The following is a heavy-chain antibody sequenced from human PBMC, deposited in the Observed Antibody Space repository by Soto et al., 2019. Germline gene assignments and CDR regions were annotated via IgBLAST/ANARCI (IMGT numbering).Heavy chain of an antibody. CDR2: IKQDGSEK. CDR1: GFTFSSSG. V-gene: IGHV3-7*04. J-gene: IGHJ6*02. CDR3: ARGGVLRYFDWLLPGTSNYYYYGMDV. D-gene: IGHD3-9*01. Sequence: GGSLRLSCAASGFTFSSSGRSWVRQAPGKGLEWVANIKQDGSEKSYVDSVKGRFTIPRDNAKNSLYLQMHSLRAEDTAVYYCARGGVLRYFDWLLPGTSNYYYYGMDVWGQGTTVTAP.